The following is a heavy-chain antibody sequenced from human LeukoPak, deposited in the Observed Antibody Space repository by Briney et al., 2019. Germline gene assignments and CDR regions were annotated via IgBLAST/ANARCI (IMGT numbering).Heavy chain of an antibody. Sequence: ASVKVSCKASGYTFTSYYMHWVRQAPGQGPEWLGTINPHFDTTNYAPKFQGRVTMTRDLSTGTVYMELTSLRSEDTAVYYCAISITMVRGVMVIFDYWGQGTLVTVSS. CDR1: GYTFTSYY. D-gene: IGHD3-10*01. CDR3: AISITMVRGVMVIFDY. V-gene: IGHV1-46*01. J-gene: IGHJ4*02. CDR2: INPHFDTT.